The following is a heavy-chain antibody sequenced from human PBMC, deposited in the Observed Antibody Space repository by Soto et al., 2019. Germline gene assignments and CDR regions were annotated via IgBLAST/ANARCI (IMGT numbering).Heavy chain of an antibody. CDR2: KSTTSTDT. V-gene: IGHV3-21*02. D-gene: IGHD2-2*01. Sequence: ELQLVESGGGLVEPGGSLRLSCAASGFTFSRFYMNWFRQAPGKGLQWVSSKSTTSTDTHYADSLKGRFTISRDNAKKLLYLQMDSLRSEDTAVYYCARDDGLSSTNVKAFDIWGQGTKGTVSS. CDR3: ARDDGLSSTNVKAFDI. J-gene: IGHJ3*02. CDR1: GFTFSRFY.